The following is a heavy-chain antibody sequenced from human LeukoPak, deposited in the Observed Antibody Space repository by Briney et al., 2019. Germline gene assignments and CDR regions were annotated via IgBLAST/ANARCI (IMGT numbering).Heavy chain of an antibody. CDR3: AKDRDTSSWNDHFDD. D-gene: IGHD6-13*01. V-gene: IGHV3-23*01. CDR2: ISGSGGTT. CDR1: GFIFSGYA. Sequence: PGGSLRLSCVVSGFIFSGYAMNWVRQAPGRGLEWVAVISGSGGTTFYADSVKGRFTISRDNSKKTLYLQMNSLRAEDTAVYYCAKDRDTSSWNDHFDDWGQGPQVTVSS. J-gene: IGHJ4*02.